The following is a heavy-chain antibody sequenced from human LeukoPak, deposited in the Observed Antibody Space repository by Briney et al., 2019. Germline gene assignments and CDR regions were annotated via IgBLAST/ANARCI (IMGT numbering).Heavy chain of an antibody. D-gene: IGHD1-26*01. J-gene: IGHJ1*01. V-gene: IGHV3-48*03. CDR1: GFTFSSYE. CDR3: ARVNPSNSGFYAY. Sequence: GGSLRLSCAASGFTFSSYEMNWVRQAPGKGLEWVSYIGPSSDNINYADSVKGRFTVSRDNAKNSVYLQMNSLRAEDTAVYYCARVNPSNSGFYAYWGQGTLVTVSS. CDR2: IGPSSDNI.